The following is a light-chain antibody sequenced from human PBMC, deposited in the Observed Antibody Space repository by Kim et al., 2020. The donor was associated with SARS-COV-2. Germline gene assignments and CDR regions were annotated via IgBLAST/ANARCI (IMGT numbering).Light chain of an antibody. V-gene: IGKV3-20*01. Sequence: EIVLTQSPGTLSLSPGERATLSCRASQSVSSSYLAWYQQKPGQAPRLLIYGASSRATGIPDRFSGSGSRTDFTLTISRLEPEDFAVYYCQQYGSSRVTFGQGTKVDIK. J-gene: IGKJ1*01. CDR2: GAS. CDR3: QQYGSSRVT. CDR1: QSVSSSY.